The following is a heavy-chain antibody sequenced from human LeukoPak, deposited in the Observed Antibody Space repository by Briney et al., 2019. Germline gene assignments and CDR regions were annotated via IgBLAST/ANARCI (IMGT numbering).Heavy chain of an antibody. D-gene: IGHD6-13*01. CDR1: GFTFSSYA. V-gene: IGHV3-30-3*01. J-gene: IGHJ4*02. CDR3: ARDPTRIAAAGTPDY. Sequence: HAGGSLRLSCAASGFTFSSYAMHWVRQAPGKGLEWVAVISYDGSNKYYADSVKGRFTISRDNSKNTLYLQMNSLRAEDTAVYYCARDPTRIAAAGTPDYWGQGTLVTVSS. CDR2: ISYDGSNK.